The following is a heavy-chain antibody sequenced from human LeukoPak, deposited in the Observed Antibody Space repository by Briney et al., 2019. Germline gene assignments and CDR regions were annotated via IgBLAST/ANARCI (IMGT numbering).Heavy chain of an antibody. CDR1: GGTFSSYA. D-gene: IGHD1-1*01. CDR2: IIPIFGTA. Sequence: GASVKVSCKASGGTFSSYAISWVRQAPGQGLEWMGGIIPIFGTANYAQKFQGRVTITADESTSTAYMELSSPRSEDTAVYYCAREALAGTTAAFDIWGQGTLVTVSS. V-gene: IGHV1-69*13. CDR3: AREALAGTTAAFDI. J-gene: IGHJ3*02.